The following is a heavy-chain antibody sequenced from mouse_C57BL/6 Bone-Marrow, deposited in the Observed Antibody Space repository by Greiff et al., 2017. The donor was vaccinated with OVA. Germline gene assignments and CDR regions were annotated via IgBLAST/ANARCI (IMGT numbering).Heavy chain of an antibody. CDR3: ARGAGNSSGYWFAY. Sequence: QVQLQQPGAELVMPGASVKLSCKASGYTFTSYWMHWVKQRPGQGLEWIGEIDPSDSYTNYNQKFKGKSTLTVDKSSSTAYMQLSSLTSEDSAVYYCARGAGNSSGYWFAYWGQGTLVTVSA. CDR1: GYTFTSYW. CDR2: IDPSDSYT. D-gene: IGHD3-2*02. V-gene: IGHV1-69*01. J-gene: IGHJ3*01.